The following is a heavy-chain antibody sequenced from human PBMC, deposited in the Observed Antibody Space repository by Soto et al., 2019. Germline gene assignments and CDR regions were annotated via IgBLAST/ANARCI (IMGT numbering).Heavy chain of an antibody. Sequence: LRLSCAASGFTFSSYGMHWVRQAPGKGLGWVAVISYDGSNKYYADSVKGRFTISRDNSKNTLYLQMNSLRAEDTAVYYCAKPRSGYSYGLRYLFDYWGQGTLVTVSS. CDR2: ISYDGSNK. CDR1: GFTFSSYG. D-gene: IGHD5-18*01. V-gene: IGHV3-30*18. J-gene: IGHJ4*02. CDR3: AKPRSGYSYGLRYLFDY.